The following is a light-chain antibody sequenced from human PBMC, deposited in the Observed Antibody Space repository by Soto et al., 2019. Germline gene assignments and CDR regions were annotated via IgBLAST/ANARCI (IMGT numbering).Light chain of an antibody. Sequence: QSVLTQPPSVSGAPGQRVTISCTGGSSNIGAGYDVHWYRQFPGTAPKLLVYGINNRPSGISDRFSASKSGSSASLAITGLQAEDEADYYCQSYDTSLRAWVFGGGTQLTVL. J-gene: IGLJ3*02. CDR3: QSYDTSLRAWV. V-gene: IGLV1-40*01. CDR2: GIN. CDR1: SSNIGAGYD.